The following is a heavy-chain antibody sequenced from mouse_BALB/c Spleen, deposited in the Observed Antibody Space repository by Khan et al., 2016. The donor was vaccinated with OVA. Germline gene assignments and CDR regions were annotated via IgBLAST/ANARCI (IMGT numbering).Heavy chain of an antibody. Sequence: QVQLQQSGAELARPGASVKMSCKASGYTFTSYTIHWIKKRPGQGLEWIGYINPSNGYTNYNQKFKDKATLTTAKSSTTAYLQLSSLTSDDSAVYNGVRDGAYHRNDGWFAYWGQGTLVTVSA. J-gene: IGHJ3*01. CDR3: VRDGAYHRNDGWFAY. CDR1: GYTFTSYT. V-gene: IGHV1-4*01. D-gene: IGHD2-14*01. CDR2: INPSNGYT.